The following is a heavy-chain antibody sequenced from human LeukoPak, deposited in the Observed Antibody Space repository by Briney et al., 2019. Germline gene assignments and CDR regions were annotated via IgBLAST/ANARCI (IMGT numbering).Heavy chain of an antibody. Sequence: ASVKVSCKASGYGFSDVYFNWVRQAPGQGLEWMGWINPHSGATNYAQSFQGRVSMDASFDTAYLELRRLPSDHTAVYYCATSSSVTHTRDPWGQGTLVTVSS. D-gene: IGHD5/OR15-5a*01. V-gene: IGHV1-2*02. CDR3: ATSSSVTHTRDP. CDR2: INPHSGAT. CDR1: GYGFSDVY. J-gene: IGHJ5*02.